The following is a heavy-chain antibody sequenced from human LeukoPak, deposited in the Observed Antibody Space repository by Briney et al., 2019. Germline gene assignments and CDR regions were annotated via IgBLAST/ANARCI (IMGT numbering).Heavy chain of an antibody. CDR2: IYYIGST. V-gene: IGHV4-59*08. Sequence: PSETLSLTCTVSGGSISNYYWSWVRQPPGRGLEWIGYIYYIGSTNYNPSLKSRVTISVDTSKNQFSLKLSSVTAVDTAVYYCARQWTDGWFDPWGQGTLVTVSS. J-gene: IGHJ5*02. D-gene: IGHD3/OR15-3a*01. CDR3: ARQWTDGWFDP. CDR1: GGSISNYY.